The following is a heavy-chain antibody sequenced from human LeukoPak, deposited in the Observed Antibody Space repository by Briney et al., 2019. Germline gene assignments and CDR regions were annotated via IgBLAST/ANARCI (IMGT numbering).Heavy chain of an antibody. J-gene: IGHJ3*02. CDR3: AGEDNSSGYRPFDT. Sequence: ASVKVSCKASGYTFTGYYIHWVRQAPGQGLEWMGRINPNNGGTNYAQKFQGRVTMTRDMSMSTAYMELSRLRSVDTAVYYCAGEDNSSGYRPFDTWGQGTMVTVPS. CDR1: GYTFTGYY. CDR2: INPNNGGT. D-gene: IGHD3-22*01. V-gene: IGHV1-2*06.